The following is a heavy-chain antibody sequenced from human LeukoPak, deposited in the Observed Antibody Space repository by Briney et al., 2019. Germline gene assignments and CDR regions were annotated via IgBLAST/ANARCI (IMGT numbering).Heavy chain of an antibody. CDR2: ITAGSDTA. Sequence: GGSLRLSCAVSGITLSNYGVSWVRQTPGKGLEWVSAITAGSDTAQYADSVKGRFTISRDDSQHTLFLQMNSLRAEDTAVYYCARDPNGNYIGAFDMWGPGTMVTVSS. CDR3: ARDPNGNYIGAFDM. J-gene: IGHJ3*02. CDR1: GITLSNYG. V-gene: IGHV3-23*01. D-gene: IGHD4-17*01.